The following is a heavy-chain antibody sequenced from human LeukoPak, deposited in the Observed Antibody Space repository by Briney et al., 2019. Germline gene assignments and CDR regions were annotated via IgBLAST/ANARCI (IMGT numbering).Heavy chain of an antibody. CDR1: GGTFSSYA. J-gene: IGHJ5*02. Sequence: ASVKVSCKASGGTFSSYAISWVRQAPGQGLEWMGRIIPIFGITNYAQKFQGRVTITADKSTSTAYTELSSLRSEDTAVYYCARAGYCSGGSCPVSWFDPWGQGTLVTVSS. V-gene: IGHV1-69*04. CDR2: IIPIFGIT. CDR3: ARAGYCSGGSCPVSWFDP. D-gene: IGHD2-15*01.